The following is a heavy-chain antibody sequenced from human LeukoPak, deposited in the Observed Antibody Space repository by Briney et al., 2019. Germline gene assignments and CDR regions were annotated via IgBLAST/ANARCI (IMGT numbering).Heavy chain of an antibody. CDR1: GYTFTDHY. V-gene: IGHV1-2*02. CDR3: ARDYASGALGY. CDR2: INPNSGGT. Sequence: ASVKVSCRASGYTFTDHYMHWVRQAPGQGLEWMGWINPNSGGTNYAQKFQGGVTMTRDTSISTAYMELSRLRSDDTAVYYCARDYASGALGYWGQGTLVTVSS. D-gene: IGHD1-26*01. J-gene: IGHJ4*02.